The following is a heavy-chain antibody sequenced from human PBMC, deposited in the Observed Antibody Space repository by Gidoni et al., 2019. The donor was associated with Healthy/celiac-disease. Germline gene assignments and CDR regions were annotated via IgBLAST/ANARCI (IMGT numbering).Heavy chain of an antibody. V-gene: IGHV3-23*01. D-gene: IGHD6-19*01. Sequence: EVQLLESGGGLVQPGGYLRLSCAASGFTFSSYAMSWFRQAPGKGLEWVSAFSGSGGSTYYADAVKGRFTISRDNSKNTLYLQMNSLRAEDTAVYYCAKGAVAGLFDYWGQGTLVTVSS. CDR3: AKGAVAGLFDY. CDR1: GFTFSSYA. J-gene: IGHJ4*02. CDR2: FSGSGGST.